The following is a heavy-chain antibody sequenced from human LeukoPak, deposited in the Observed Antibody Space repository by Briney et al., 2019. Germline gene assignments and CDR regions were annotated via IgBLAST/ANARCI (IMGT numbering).Heavy chain of an antibody. CDR1: GGSISSYY. CDR3: ARGFDSKSTYFDY. Sequence: PSETLSLTCTVSGGSISSYYWSWIRQPPGMPLEWIGYISYIGSTNYNPSLKSRVTISLDTSKNQFSLKLRSVAAADTAVYYCARGFDSKSTYFDYWGQGTLVTVSS. J-gene: IGHJ4*02. CDR2: ISYIGST. D-gene: IGHD5-12*01. V-gene: IGHV4-59*01.